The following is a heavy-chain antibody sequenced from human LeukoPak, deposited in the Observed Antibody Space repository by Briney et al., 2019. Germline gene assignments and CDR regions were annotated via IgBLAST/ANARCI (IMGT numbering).Heavy chain of an antibody. CDR3: ASRGRQGFLY. Sequence: SETLSLTCTVSGYSISSGYYWGWIRQPPGKGLEWIGSIYHSGSTYYNPSLKSRVTISVDTSKNQFSLKLSSVTAADTAVYYCASRGRQGFLYWGQGTLVTVSS. CDR2: IYHSGST. V-gene: IGHV4-38-2*02. CDR1: GYSISSGYY. J-gene: IGHJ4*02. D-gene: IGHD3-10*01.